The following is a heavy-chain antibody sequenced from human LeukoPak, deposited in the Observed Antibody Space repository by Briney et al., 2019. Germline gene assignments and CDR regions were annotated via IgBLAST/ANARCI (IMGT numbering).Heavy chain of an antibody. V-gene: IGHV3-48*01. CDR1: GFTFSSYS. CDR3: ASAIVGATPSYYYMDV. CDR2: ISSSSSTI. D-gene: IGHD1-26*01. J-gene: IGHJ6*03. Sequence: GGSLRLSCAASGFTFSSYSMNWVRQAPGKGLEWVSYISSSSSTIYYADSVKGRFTISRGNAKNSLYLQMNSLRAEDTAVYYCASAIVGATPSYYYMDVWGKGTTVTVSS.